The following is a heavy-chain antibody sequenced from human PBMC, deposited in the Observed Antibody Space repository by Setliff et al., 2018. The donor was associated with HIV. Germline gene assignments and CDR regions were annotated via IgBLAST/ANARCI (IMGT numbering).Heavy chain of an antibody. CDR3: ARLPTDYFADY. CDR2: IYHSGTT. J-gene: IGHJ4*02. CDR1: NYSISSGYY. D-gene: IGHD5-12*01. Sequence: SETLSLTCAVSNYSISSGYYWDWIRQPPGKGLEWIGSIYHSGTTYYNPSLKSRVTISVDTSKNQFSLKLSSVTAADTAVYYCARLPTDYFADYWGQGTLVTVSS. V-gene: IGHV4-38-2*01.